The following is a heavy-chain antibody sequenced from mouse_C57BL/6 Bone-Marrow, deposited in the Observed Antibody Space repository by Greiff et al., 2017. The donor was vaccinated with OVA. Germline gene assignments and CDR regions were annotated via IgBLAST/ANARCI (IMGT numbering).Heavy chain of an antibody. Sequence: EVMLVESGGGLVQPGGSLSLSCAASGFTFTDYYMSWVRQPPGKALEWLGFIRNKANGYTTEYSASVKGRFTIYRDNSQSILYLQMNALIAKDSATYYCARPYRYYYVSSPYAMDYWGQGTSVTVSS. D-gene: IGHD1-1*01. CDR3: ARPYRYYYVSSPYAMDY. V-gene: IGHV7-3*01. J-gene: IGHJ4*01. CDR1: GFTFTDYY. CDR2: IRNKANGYTT.